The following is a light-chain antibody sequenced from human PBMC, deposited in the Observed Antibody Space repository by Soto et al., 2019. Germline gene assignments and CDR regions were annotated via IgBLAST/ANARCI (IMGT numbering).Light chain of an antibody. CDR1: PSVTNF. CDR2: GAS. V-gene: IGKV3-20*01. CDR3: QQYGSSPWT. J-gene: IGKJ1*01. Sequence: IVMTQSPATLSVSPGERATLSCRASPSVTNFLAWYQQKPGQAPRLLIYGASSRATGIPDRFSGSGSGTDFTLTISRLEPEDFAVYYCQQYGSSPWTFGQGTKVDIK.